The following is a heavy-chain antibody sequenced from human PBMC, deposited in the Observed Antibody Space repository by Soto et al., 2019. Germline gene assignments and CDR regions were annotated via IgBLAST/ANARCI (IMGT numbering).Heavy chain of an antibody. J-gene: IGHJ5*02. CDR2: INPTSGST. CDR3: ARLDIVGPTSVP. V-gene: IGHV1-46*01. D-gene: IGHD1-26*01. CDR1: GYTFTTYY. Sequence: QVQLLQSGAEVKRPGASVNISCKAFGYTFTTYYMHWVRQAPGKGLEWMGIINPTSGSTTYAQSFQGRITMTRNTSTRTVYMELNSLRSDDTAVYYCARLDIVGPTSVPWGQGTLVTVSS.